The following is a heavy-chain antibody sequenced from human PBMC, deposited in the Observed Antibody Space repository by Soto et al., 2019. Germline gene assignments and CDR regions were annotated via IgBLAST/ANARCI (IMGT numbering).Heavy chain of an antibody. CDR3: ARGGEYDLWRGSSGWLGP. V-gene: IGHV4-61*01. D-gene: IGHD3-3*01. CDR1: GGCVRSGSYF. J-gene: IGHJ5*02. Sequence: SYTLSLTCTVSGGCVRSGSYFWSWIRQPPGRKLEWIGYIYHTDNTNYNPSLKSRVTISVDMSKNQFSLKLTSVTATDTAMYYCARGGEYDLWRGSSGWLGPWGQGTLVTVSS. CDR2: IYHTDNT.